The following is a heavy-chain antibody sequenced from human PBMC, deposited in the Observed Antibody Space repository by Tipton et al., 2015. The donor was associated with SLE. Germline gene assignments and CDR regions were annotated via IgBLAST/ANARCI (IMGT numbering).Heavy chain of an antibody. CDR2: ISGSGGST. Sequence: SLRLSCAASGFTFSNYAMSWFRQAPGKGLEWVSAISGSGGSTYFADSVKGRFTLSRDNAKSTLYLQMNSLRAEDTAVYYCAKAWLRAAADWYFDHWGQGTLVTVSA. CDR3: AKAWLRAAADWYFDH. J-gene: IGHJ1*01. CDR1: GFTFSNYA. V-gene: IGHV3-23*01. D-gene: IGHD6-13*01.